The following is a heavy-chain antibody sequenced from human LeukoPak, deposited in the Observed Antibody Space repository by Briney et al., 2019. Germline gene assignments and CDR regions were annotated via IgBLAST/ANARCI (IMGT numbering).Heavy chain of an antibody. V-gene: IGHV3-23*01. CDR2: ISRNGPT. D-gene: IGHD2-2*03. J-gene: IGHJ3*02. CDR3: AKGGYFNFEN. CDR1: GFTFSGYA. Sequence: QTGGSLRLSCAASGFTFSGYAMSWVRQAPGKGLEWVSGISRNGPTYYSDSVRGRFTISRDNSKDTLYLQMSSLRAEDTAVYYCAKGGYFNFENWGQGTVVSVSS.